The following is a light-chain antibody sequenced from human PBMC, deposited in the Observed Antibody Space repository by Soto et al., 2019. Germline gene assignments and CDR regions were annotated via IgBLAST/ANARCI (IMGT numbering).Light chain of an antibody. CDR3: QRHNNWSFT. CDR1: QSVRSN. J-gene: IGKJ3*01. V-gene: IGKV3-15*01. Sequence: EIVMTQSPATLSVSRGERATLSCRASQSVRSNLAWYQQKPGQAPRLLIYGASTRATGIPARFSGSASGTDFTLTISSLQSVDFAVYYCQRHNNWSFTFGPGNKVDI. CDR2: GAS.